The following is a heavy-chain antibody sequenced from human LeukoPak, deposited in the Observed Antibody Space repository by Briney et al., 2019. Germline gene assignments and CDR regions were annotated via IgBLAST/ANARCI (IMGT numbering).Heavy chain of an antibody. V-gene: IGHV3-11*04. J-gene: IGHJ6*03. CDR3: ARVVSTSGKFYMDV. D-gene: IGHD1-1*01. CDR1: GFSASDFY. Sequence: GGSLRLSCAASGFSASDFYITWIRQSPGTGLEWISYMSVTGRTIYYANSVRGRFTISRDNNRNSLDLQMNSLGTDDTAVYYCARVVSTSGKFYMDVWGTGTTVTVSS. CDR2: MSVTGRTI.